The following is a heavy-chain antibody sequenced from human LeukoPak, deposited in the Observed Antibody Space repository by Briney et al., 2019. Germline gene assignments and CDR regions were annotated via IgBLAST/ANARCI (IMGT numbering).Heavy chain of an antibody. Sequence: ASVKVSCKASGYTFTKNFLHWVRQAPGQGLEWMGWINPNDGGALYAQKFRGRVTMTTDTSITTAYMEMSTLTSDDTAVYYCARDDYGDPQYFENWGQGTLVTVSS. D-gene: IGHD4-17*01. CDR2: INPNDGGA. CDR1: GYTFTKNF. CDR3: ARDDYGDPQYFEN. J-gene: IGHJ4*02. V-gene: IGHV1-2*02.